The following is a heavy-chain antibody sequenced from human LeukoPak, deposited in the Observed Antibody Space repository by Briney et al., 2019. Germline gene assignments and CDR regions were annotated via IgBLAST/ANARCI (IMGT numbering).Heavy chain of an antibody. Sequence: ASVKVSCKASGGTFSSYAINWVRQAPGQGLEWMGGIIPMFGTANYAQRFQGRVTITTDESTSTAYTELSSLRSEDTAVYYCAREGDYGGIGGYWGQGTLVTVSS. D-gene: IGHD4-23*01. V-gene: IGHV1-69*05. CDR3: AREGDYGGIGGY. CDR1: GGTFSSYA. CDR2: IIPMFGTA. J-gene: IGHJ4*02.